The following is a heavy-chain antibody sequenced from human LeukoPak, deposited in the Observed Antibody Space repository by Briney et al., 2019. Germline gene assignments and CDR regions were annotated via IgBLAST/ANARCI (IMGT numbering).Heavy chain of an antibody. V-gene: IGHV4-61*02. CDR1: GGSLSSGSYF. Sequence: TLSLTCTVYGGSLSSGSYFWRWLRQPAGKGLEWIGRIYTSENTNYNPSLKSRVTISVDTTKNQFSLKLSSVAAADTAVYYCGRAPLYYCYMDVWGKGTTVTVSS. J-gene: IGHJ6*03. CDR3: GRAPLYYCYMDV. CDR2: IYTSENT.